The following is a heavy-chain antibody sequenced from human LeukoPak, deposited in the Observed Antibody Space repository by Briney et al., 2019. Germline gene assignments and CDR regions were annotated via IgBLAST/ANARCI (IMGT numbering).Heavy chain of an antibody. V-gene: IGHV1-18*04. J-gene: IGHJ4*02. CDR1: GYTFNSYG. Sequence: ASVKVSCKASGYTFNSYGISWVRQAPGQGLEWMGWISAYNGDTNYAQKVQGRLTMTTDTSTSTAYTELRSLRSDDTAVYYCARDPGMVRGVRLPFDYWGQGTLVTVSS. CDR3: ARDPGMVRGVRLPFDY. D-gene: IGHD3-10*01. CDR2: ISAYNGDT.